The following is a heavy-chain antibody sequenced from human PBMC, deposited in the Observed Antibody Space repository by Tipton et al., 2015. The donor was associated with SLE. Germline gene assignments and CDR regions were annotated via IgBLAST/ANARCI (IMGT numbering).Heavy chain of an antibody. J-gene: IGHJ4*02. CDR1: GGSFTSSSYY. CDR2: IDHSRST. D-gene: IGHD6-19*01. V-gene: IGHV4-39*01. Sequence: TLSLTCTVSGGSFTSSSYYWAWIRQSPGKGLEWIGEIDHSRSTNYNPSLKSRVTISRDTSKNQFSLRLSSVTAADTAVYYCARLGIAVAGKDYWGQGTLVTVSS. CDR3: ARLGIAVAGKDY.